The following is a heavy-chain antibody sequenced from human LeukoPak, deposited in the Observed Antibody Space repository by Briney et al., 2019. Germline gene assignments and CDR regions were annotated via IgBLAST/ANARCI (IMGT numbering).Heavy chain of an antibody. CDR3: ARRYCSSTSCTLDY. V-gene: IGHV3-48*03. J-gene: IGHJ4*02. CDR2: ISGSGGAI. D-gene: IGHD2-2*01. Sequence: GGSLRLSCATSGFTFTTYEMNWVRQAPGKGLEWVSHISGSGGAIYYADSVKGRFTISRDNAKNSLYLQMSSLRVEDTAVYYCARRYCSSTSCTLDYWGQGTLVTVSS. CDR1: GFTFTTYE.